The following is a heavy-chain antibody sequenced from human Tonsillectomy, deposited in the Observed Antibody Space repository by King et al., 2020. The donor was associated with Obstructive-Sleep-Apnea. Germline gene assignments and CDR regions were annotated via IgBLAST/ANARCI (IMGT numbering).Heavy chain of an antibody. V-gene: IGHV4-59*08. CDR3: ARHRGVEDYGGYGDYFDY. CDR1: GGSINNYY. D-gene: IGHD5-12*01. CDR2: MYYSGNT. J-gene: IGHJ4*02. Sequence: LQESGPGLVKPSETLSLTCSVSGGSINNYYWSWIRQPPGKGLEWIGYMYYSGNTNFNPSLKSRVTISADTSKIHFSLRLSSVTAADTAVYYCARHRGVEDYGGYGDYFDYWGQGTLVTVSS.